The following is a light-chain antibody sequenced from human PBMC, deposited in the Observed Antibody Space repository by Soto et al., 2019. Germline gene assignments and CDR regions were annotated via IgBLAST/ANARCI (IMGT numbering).Light chain of an antibody. CDR2: WAS. CDR3: QQYYTTPRT. Sequence: VVTQSPKSLAVTLGGRATINCKSSQSLLYTSNNKNYLAWYQQKPGQPPKLIIYWASTRESGVPDRFTGSGSGTDFTLTISNLQAEDAAVYYCQQYYTTPRTFGQGTKVDIK. V-gene: IGKV4-1*01. CDR1: QSLLYTSNNKNY. J-gene: IGKJ1*01.